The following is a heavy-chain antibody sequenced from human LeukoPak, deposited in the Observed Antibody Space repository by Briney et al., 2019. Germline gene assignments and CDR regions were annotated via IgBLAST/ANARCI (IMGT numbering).Heavy chain of an antibody. CDR1: RGSISSSGYY. CDR3: ARARQRADYYYYYYMDV. CDR2: IYYSGST. Sequence: SETLSLTCTLSRGSISSSGYYWGWIRQPPGKGLEWIGSIYYSGSTNYNPSLKSRVTISVDTSKNQFSLKLSSVTAADTAVYYCARARQRADYYYYYYMDVWGKGTTVTVSS. D-gene: IGHD6-19*01. V-gene: IGHV4-39*07. J-gene: IGHJ6*03.